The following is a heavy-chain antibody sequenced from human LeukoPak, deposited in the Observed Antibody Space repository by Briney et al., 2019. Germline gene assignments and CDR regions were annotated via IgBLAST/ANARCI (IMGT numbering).Heavy chain of an antibody. Sequence: SQTLSLTCTVSGGSIIPYYWTWIRQPPGKGLEWIGYVSYSGNTNYNPSLQSRVTMSVDTSKNQFSLKLSSVIAADTAVYYCARRRKTLVRGVIVDRSYWYFDLWGPGTLVTVSS. J-gene: IGHJ2*01. CDR2: VSYSGNT. V-gene: IGHV4-59*01. D-gene: IGHD3-10*01. CDR3: ARRRKTLVRGVIVDRSYWYFDL. CDR1: GGSIIPYY.